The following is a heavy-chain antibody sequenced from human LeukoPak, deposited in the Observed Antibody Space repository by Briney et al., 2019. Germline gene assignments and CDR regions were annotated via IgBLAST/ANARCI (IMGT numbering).Heavy chain of an antibody. V-gene: IGHV1-69*13. CDR3: ARDGSYDSSGYSLDY. Sequence: ASVKVSCKASGGTFSSYAISWVRQAPGQGLEWMGGIIPIFGTANYAQKFQGRVTITADESTSTAYMELSSLRSEDTAVYYCARDGSYDSSGYSLDYWGQGTLVTVSS. J-gene: IGHJ4*02. CDR1: GGTFSSYA. CDR2: IIPIFGTA. D-gene: IGHD3-22*01.